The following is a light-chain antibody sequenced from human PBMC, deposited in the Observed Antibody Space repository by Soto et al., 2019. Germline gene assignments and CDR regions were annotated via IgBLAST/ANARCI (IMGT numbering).Light chain of an antibody. CDR3: GGWDDSLSGPV. V-gene: IGLV1-47*01. J-gene: IGLJ2*01. CDR1: SSNIGSNY. Sequence: QSVLTQPPSASGTPGQRVTISCSGSSSNIGSNYGYWYRQFPGTAPKLLIQRNNQRPSGVPARFSCSKSGTSASLAISGLRSEDEADYYCGGWDDSLSGPVFGGGTKVTVL. CDR2: RNN.